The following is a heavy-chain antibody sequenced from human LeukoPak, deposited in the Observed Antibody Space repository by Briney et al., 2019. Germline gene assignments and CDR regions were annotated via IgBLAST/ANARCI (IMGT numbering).Heavy chain of an antibody. CDR3: ARGLAVAGMALDAFDI. V-gene: IGHV4-34*01. J-gene: IGHJ3*02. D-gene: IGHD6-19*01. CDR2: INHSGST. CDR1: GGSFRGYY. Sequence: SETLSLTCAVYGGSFRGYYWSWIRQPPGKGLEWIGEINHSGSTNYNPSLKSRVTISVDTSKNQFSLKLSSVTAADTAVYYCARGLAVAGMALDAFDIWGQGTMVTVSS.